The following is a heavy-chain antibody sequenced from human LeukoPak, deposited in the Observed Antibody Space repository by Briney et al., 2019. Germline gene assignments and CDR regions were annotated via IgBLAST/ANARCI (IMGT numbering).Heavy chain of an antibody. CDR2: IRSKTNSYAT. CDR1: GFTFSGWA. J-gene: IGHJ4*02. CDR3: TRRWDHTEYPSLDY. Sequence: GGSLRLSCAASGFTFSGWAMHWVRQASGNGLEWLGRIRSKTNSYATVYAASVKVRFTISRDDSKNMAYLQMNSLKPEDTAVYYCTRRWDHTEYPSLDYWGQGTLVTVSP. V-gene: IGHV3-73*01. D-gene: IGHD2-2*01.